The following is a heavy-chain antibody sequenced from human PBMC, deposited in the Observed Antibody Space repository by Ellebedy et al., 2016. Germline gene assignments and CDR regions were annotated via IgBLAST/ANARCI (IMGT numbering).Heavy chain of an antibody. CDR2: IIPILGIA. D-gene: IGHD6-13*01. J-gene: IGHJ5*02. Sequence: ASVKVSCKASGGTFSSYAISWVRQAPGQGLEWMGRIIPILGIANYAQKFQGRVTITADKSTSTAHMELSSLRSEDTAVYYCARVQQQWRWNWFDPWGQGTLVTVSS. CDR3: ARVQQQWRWNWFDP. CDR1: GGTFSSYA. V-gene: IGHV1-69*04.